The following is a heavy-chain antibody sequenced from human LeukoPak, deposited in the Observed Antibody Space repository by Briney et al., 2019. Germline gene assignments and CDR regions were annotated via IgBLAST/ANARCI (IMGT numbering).Heavy chain of an antibody. CDR2: IYYSGST. J-gene: IGHJ4*02. CDR1: GGSISSYY. Sequence: SETLSLTCTVSGGSISSYYWSWIRQPPGKGLEWIGYIYYSGSTNYNPSLKSRVTISVDTSKNQFSLKLSSVTAADTAVYYCARLDRVSGSGSYLAYWGQGTLVTVSS. V-gene: IGHV4-59*12. CDR3: ARLDRVSGSGSYLAY. D-gene: IGHD3-10*01.